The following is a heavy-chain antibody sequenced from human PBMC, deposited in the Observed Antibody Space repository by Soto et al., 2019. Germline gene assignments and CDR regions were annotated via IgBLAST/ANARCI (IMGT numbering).Heavy chain of an antibody. Sequence: QLQLQESGSGLVKPSQTLSLTCAVSGGSISSGGYSWSWIRQPPGKVLEWIGYIYHSGSTYYNPSLKSRVTISVDRSKNQFSLKLSSVTAADTAVYYGARSSTVTTFRAFDIWGQGTMVTVSS. V-gene: IGHV4-30-2*01. CDR2: IYHSGST. J-gene: IGHJ3*02. CDR3: ARSSTVTTFRAFDI. D-gene: IGHD4-17*01. CDR1: GGSISSGGYS.